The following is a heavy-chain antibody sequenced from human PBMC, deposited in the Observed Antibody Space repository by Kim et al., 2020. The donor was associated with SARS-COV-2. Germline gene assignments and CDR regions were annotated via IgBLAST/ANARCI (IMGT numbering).Heavy chain of an antibody. V-gene: IGHV3-21*01. Sequence: DSVKGRFTISRDNAKNSLYLQMNSLRAEDTAVYYCAVLMITFGGVIANDYWGQGTLVTVSS. CDR3: AVLMITFGGVIANDY. J-gene: IGHJ4*02. D-gene: IGHD3-16*02.